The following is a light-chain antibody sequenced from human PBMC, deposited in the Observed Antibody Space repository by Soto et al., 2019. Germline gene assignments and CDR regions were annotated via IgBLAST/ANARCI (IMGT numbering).Light chain of an antibody. J-gene: IGKJ3*01. V-gene: IGKV3-20*01. CDR1: QSVSNSY. CDR2: DAS. Sequence: EFVLPQSPGTLSFSPGERTPVXCRASQSVSNSYLAWYQQKPGQVPRLLIYDASTRATGIPDRFSGSGSGTDFTLTISRLEPEDFAVYYCQQYGSSAFTFGPGTKVDIK. CDR3: QQYGSSAFT.